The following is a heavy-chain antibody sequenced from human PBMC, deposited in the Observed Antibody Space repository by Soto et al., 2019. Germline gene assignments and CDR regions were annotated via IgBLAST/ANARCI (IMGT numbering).Heavy chain of an antibody. CDR1: GGSVSSGSYY. D-gene: IGHD3-22*01. CDR2: IYYSGTTT. V-gene: IGHV4-61*01. J-gene: IGHJ5*02. Sequence: PSETLSLTCTVSGGSVSSGSYYWNWIRQPPGKGLEWMGYIYYSGTTTNYNPSLKSRVTLSVDTSKNQFSLKLSSVTAADTAVYYCARAYYDRSGYAVDPWGQGTLVTVSS. CDR3: ARAYYDRSGYAVDP.